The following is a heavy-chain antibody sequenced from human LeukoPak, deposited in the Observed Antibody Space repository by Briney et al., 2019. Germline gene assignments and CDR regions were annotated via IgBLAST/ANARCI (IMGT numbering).Heavy chain of an antibody. J-gene: IGHJ6*02. D-gene: IGHD3-22*01. Sequence: PGGSLRLSCAASGFSFGDNAMHWVRQGPGKGLEWDSLISGDGGTTYYADSVKGRYTVSRDNSKNSLYLQMNRLRTEDTALYYCARRSYDAYYAMDVWGQGTTVTVS. CDR1: GFSFGDNA. CDR2: ISGDGGTT. V-gene: IGHV3-43*02. CDR3: ARRSYDAYYAMDV.